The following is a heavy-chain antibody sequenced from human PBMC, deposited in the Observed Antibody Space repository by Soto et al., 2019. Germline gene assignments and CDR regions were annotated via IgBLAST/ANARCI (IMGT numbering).Heavy chain of an antibody. CDR1: GGYFNDNY. V-gene: IGHV4-34*01. CDR3: ATSLWFGTQVAL. D-gene: IGHD3-10*01. CDR2: ISRSGTT. Sequence: QVQLQQWGAGLLKPSETLSLSCAVYGGYFNDNYYTWFRQPPGKGLEWIGEISRSGTTKYIPSLKSRASISFDTSKTQVSLKVTSVTAADTAVYYCATSLWFGTQVALWGQGAVVTVSS. J-gene: IGHJ4*02.